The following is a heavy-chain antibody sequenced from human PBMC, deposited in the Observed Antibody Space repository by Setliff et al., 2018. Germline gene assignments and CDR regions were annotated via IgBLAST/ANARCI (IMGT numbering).Heavy chain of an antibody. Sequence: SVKVSCKASGGTFSTYAINWVRQAPGQGLEWMGGIIPMFGTTNYAQRFRGRVTITADESTTTAYMELTSLTPDDTALYYCVRGQGPRTVVAIPFDHWGQGTLVTVSS. J-gene: IGHJ4*02. V-gene: IGHV1-69*13. D-gene: IGHD3-22*01. CDR2: IIPMFGTT. CDR1: GGTFSTYA. CDR3: VRGQGPRTVVAIPFDH.